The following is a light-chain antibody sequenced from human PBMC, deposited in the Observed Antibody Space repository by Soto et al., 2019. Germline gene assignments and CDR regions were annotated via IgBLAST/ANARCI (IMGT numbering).Light chain of an antibody. Sequence: ENVLTQSPGTLSLSPGERATLSCRASQSVSSSYLAWYQQKPGQAPRLLIYDASSRATGIPDRFSGSGSGTDLPLTISRPEPEEFSVYFCQQYGSSPTTFGQGINRKIK. CDR1: QSVSSSY. V-gene: IGKV3-20*01. CDR2: DAS. CDR3: QQYGSSPTT. J-gene: IGKJ1*01.